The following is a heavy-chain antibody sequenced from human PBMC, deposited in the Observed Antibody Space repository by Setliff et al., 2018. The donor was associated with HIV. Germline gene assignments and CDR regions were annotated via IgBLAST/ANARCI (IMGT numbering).Heavy chain of an antibody. Sequence: GGPVKVSCKTSGYSFDNYGLVWVRQAPGQGLEWMGWISGNNANTNYAQKFQDRLTMTTDTSTTTAYMELRRLKSDDTAVYYCARDHGFPPWPSHSSGSMDYWGQGTLVTVSS. CDR2: ISGNNANT. J-gene: IGHJ4*02. D-gene: IGHD6-19*01. CDR3: ARDHGFPPWPSHSSGSMDY. CDR1: GYSFDNYG. V-gene: IGHV1-18*01.